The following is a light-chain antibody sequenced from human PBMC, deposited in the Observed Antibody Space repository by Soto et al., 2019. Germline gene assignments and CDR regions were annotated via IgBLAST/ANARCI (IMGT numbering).Light chain of an antibody. CDR2: EVS. Sequence: QSVLTQPASVSESPGRSITIYCTGTSSDVGGYKYVSWYQQHPGKAPKLMIYEVSTRPSGVSNRFSGSKSGNTASLTISGLQAEDEADYYCSPYTSSSSHYVFGTGTKVTVL. CDR1: SSDVGGYKY. CDR3: SPYTSSSSHYV. V-gene: IGLV2-14*01. J-gene: IGLJ1*01.